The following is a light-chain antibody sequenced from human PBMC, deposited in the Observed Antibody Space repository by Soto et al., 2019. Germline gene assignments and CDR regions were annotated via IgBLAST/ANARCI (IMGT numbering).Light chain of an antibody. CDR2: CAS. V-gene: IGKV1-39*01. CDR3: QQSYTFPT. CDR1: QSINSY. Sequence: DIQMTQSPSSLSASVGDRVTITCRASQSINSYLNWYQQKPGKAPNLLIYCASNLQSWVPSRFSGSGSGTDFTLTIISLQPEDSATYYCQQSYTFPTFGQGTRLQIK. J-gene: IGKJ5*01.